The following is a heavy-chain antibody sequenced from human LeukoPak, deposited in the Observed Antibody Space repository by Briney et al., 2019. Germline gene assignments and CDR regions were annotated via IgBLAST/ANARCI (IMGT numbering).Heavy chain of an antibody. CDR3: AKDPGYCSSTSCYFYHWFDP. D-gene: IGHD2-2*01. Sequence: GGSLRLSCAASGFTFSSYGMHWVRQAPGKGLEWVAFIRYDGSNKYYADSVKGRFTISRDNSKNTLYLQMNSLRAEDTAVYYCAKDPGYCSSTSCYFYHWFDPWGQGTLVTVSS. CDR2: IRYDGSNK. CDR1: GFTFSSYG. V-gene: IGHV3-30*02. J-gene: IGHJ5*02.